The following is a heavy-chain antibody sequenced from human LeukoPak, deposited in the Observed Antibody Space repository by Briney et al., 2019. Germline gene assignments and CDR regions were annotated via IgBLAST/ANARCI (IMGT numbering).Heavy chain of an antibody. D-gene: IGHD5-18*01. J-gene: IGHJ4*02. V-gene: IGHV3-7*03. CDR1: GFTFTNYW. Sequence: GGSLRLSCAASGFTFTNYWMSWVRQAPGKGLDLVANIKQDRSEKYVDSVKGRFTISRDDAKNSLYLQMNSLRAEDMALYYCAKGSRIQLWSGFFDYWGQGTLVTVSS. CDR2: IKQDRSEK. CDR3: AKGSRIQLWSGFFDY.